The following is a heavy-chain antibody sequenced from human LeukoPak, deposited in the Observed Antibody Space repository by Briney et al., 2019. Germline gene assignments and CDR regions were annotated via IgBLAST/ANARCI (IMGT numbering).Heavy chain of an antibody. CDR3: ARGRGYSSGWVPRTGLYGMDV. J-gene: IGHJ6*02. V-gene: IGHV3-13*01. CDR1: GFTFSSYD. CDR2: IGTAGDT. D-gene: IGHD6-19*01. Sequence: GGSLRLSFAASGFTFSSYDMHWVRKATGKGLEWVSAIGTAGDTYYPGSVKGRFTISRENAKNSLCLQMNSLRAGDTAVYYCARGRGYSSGWVPRTGLYGMDVWGQGTTVTVSS.